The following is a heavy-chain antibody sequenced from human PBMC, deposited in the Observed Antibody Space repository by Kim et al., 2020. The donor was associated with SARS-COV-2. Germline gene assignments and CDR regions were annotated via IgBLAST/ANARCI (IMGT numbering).Heavy chain of an antibody. CDR3: AVDYFDY. Sequence: DGSNKYYADSVKGRFTISRDNSKNTLYLQMNRLRAEDTAVYYCAVDYFDYWGQGTLVTVSS. CDR2: DGSNK. J-gene: IGHJ4*02. V-gene: IGHV3-30*02.